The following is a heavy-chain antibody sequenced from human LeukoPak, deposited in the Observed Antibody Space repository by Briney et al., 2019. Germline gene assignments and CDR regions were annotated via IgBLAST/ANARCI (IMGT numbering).Heavy chain of an antibody. CDR2: IKQDGSEK. Sequence: GGSLRLSCAVSGFTFSNAWMSWVRQAPGKGLEWVANIKQDGSEKYYVDSVKGRFTISRDNAKNSLYLQMNSLRAEDTAVYYCASFITMVRGVITRADAFDIWGQGTMVTVSS. D-gene: IGHD3-10*01. V-gene: IGHV3-7*01. CDR1: GFTFSNAW. CDR3: ASFITMVRGVITRADAFDI. J-gene: IGHJ3*02.